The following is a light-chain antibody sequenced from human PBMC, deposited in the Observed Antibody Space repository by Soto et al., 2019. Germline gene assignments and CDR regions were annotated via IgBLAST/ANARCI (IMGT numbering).Light chain of an antibody. CDR2: EVT. CDR1: SXDVGGYNY. J-gene: IGLJ1*01. V-gene: IGLV2-11*01. Sequence: QSVLTQPRSVSGSPGQSVTISCTGTSXDVGGYNYVSWYQQHPAKAPKLMIYEVTTRPSGVPDRFSGSKSGNTASLTISGLQAEDEADYYCSSFTNTITRYAFGSGTTVTVL. CDR3: SSFTNTITRYA.